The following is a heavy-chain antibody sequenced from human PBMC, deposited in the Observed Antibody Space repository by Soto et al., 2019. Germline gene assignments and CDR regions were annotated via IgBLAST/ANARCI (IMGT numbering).Heavy chain of an antibody. V-gene: IGHV3-23*01. CDR3: AKAWGYSYGYALDY. CDR1: GFTFSSYA. D-gene: IGHD5-18*01. Sequence: GGSLRLSCAASGFTFSSYAMSWVRQAPGKGLEWVSAISGSGGSTYYADSVKGRFTNSRDNSKNTLYLPMNSLRAEDTAVYYCAKAWGYSYGYALDYWGQGTLVTVSS. CDR2: ISGSGGST. J-gene: IGHJ4*02.